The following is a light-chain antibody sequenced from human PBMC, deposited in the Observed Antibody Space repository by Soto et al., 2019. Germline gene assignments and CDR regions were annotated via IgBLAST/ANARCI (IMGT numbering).Light chain of an antibody. J-gene: IGKJ2*01. CDR3: QQYGSSSYT. V-gene: IGKV3-20*01. CDR2: GAS. Sequence: EIVLTQSPGTLSLSPGERATLSCRASQSVSSSYLAWYQQKPGQAPRLLIYGASSRATGIPDRFSGGGSGTDFTLTITRLEPEDVAVYYCQQYGSSSYTFGQGTKLEIK. CDR1: QSVSSSY.